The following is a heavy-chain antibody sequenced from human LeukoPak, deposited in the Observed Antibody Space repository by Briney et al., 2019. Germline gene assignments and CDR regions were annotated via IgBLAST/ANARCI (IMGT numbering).Heavy chain of an antibody. CDR2: INHSGST. J-gene: IGHJ4*02. CDR3: AREGYCSSTSCYAGIDY. Sequence: SETPSLTCAVYGGSFSGYYWSWIRQPPGKGLEWIGEINHSGSTNYNPSLKSRVTISVDTSKNQFSLKLSSVTAADTAVYYCAREGYCSSTSCYAGIDYWGQGTLVTVSS. V-gene: IGHV4-34*01. D-gene: IGHD2-2*01. CDR1: GGSFSGYY.